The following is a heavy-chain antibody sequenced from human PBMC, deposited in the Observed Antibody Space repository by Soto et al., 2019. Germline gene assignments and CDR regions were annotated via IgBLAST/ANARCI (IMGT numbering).Heavy chain of an antibody. CDR3: ARVFLGRFGELLYLSPNYYYYYYMDV. D-gene: IGHD3-10*01. Sequence: GGSLRLSCAASGFTFSSYSMNWVRQAPGKGLEWVSYISSSSSTIYYADSVKGRFTISRDNAKNSLYLQMNSLRAEDTAVYYCARVFLGRFGELLYLSPNYYYYYYMDVWGKGTTVTVSS. CDR1: GFTFSSYS. J-gene: IGHJ6*03. CDR2: ISSSSSTI. V-gene: IGHV3-48*01.